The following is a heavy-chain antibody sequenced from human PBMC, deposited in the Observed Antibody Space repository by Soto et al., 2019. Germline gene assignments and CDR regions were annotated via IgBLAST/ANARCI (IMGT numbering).Heavy chain of an antibody. CDR3: ARDLSGTGLDI. CDR1: GDSIGRFY. CDR2: VYSTGGV. Sequence: QLQLHESGPGLVKTSETLSLTCNVSGDSIGRFYWSWIRQSAGKGLEWIGRVYSTGGVTYNPALKGRVTISLDRSNNHVSLEMNSVTAADTAVNFCARDLSGTGLDIWGRGTRVSVSS. D-gene: IGHD1-26*01. J-gene: IGHJ6*02. V-gene: IGHV4-4*07.